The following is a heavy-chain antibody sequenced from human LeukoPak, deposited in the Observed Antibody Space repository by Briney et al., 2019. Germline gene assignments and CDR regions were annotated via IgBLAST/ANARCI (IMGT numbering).Heavy chain of an antibody. J-gene: IGHJ5*02. Sequence: GGSLRLSCAASGFTFSSYSMNWVRQAPGKGLEWVSSISSSSSYIYYADSVKGRFTISRDNAKNSLYLQMNSLRAEDTAVYYCARDQGYCSGGSCHQTQDWFDPWGQGTLVTVSS. CDR3: ARDQGYCSGGSCHQTQDWFDP. CDR1: GFTFSSYS. D-gene: IGHD2-15*01. CDR2: ISSSSSYI. V-gene: IGHV3-21*01.